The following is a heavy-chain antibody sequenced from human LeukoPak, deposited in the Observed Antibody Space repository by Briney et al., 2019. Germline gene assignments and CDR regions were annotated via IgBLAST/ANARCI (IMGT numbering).Heavy chain of an antibody. D-gene: IGHD1-14*01. CDR2: IIPIFGTA. V-gene: IGHV1-69*05. CDR1: GGTFSSYA. Sequence: SVKVSCKASGGTFSSYAISWVRQAPGQGLEWMGGIIPIFGTANYAQKFQSRVTITTDESTSTAYMELSSLRSEDTAVYYCARAWEPPSAFDIWGQGTMVTVSS. CDR3: ARAWEPPSAFDI. J-gene: IGHJ3*02.